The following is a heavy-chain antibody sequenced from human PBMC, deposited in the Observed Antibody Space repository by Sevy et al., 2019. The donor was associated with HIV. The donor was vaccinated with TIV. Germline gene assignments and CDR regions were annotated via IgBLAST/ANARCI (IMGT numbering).Heavy chain of an antibody. CDR3: ARYGIDYDILTGNYYYMDV. CDR1: GGSISSYY. Sequence: SETLSLTCTVSGGSISSYYWSWIRQPPGKGLEWIGSIYYSGSTNYNPSLKSRVTISVDTSKNQFSLKLSSVTAADTAVYYCARYGIDYDILTGNYYYMDVWGKGTTVTVSS. V-gene: IGHV4-59*08. D-gene: IGHD3-9*01. J-gene: IGHJ6*03. CDR2: IYYSGST.